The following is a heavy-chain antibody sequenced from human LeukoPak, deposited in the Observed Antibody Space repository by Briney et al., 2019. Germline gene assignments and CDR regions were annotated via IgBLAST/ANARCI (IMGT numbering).Heavy chain of an antibody. CDR1: GFTFSDYW. Sequence: PGGSLRLSCAASGFTFSDYWMSWIRQAPGKGLEWVAWISGSGNIIDYADSVKGRSTISRDNSKNTLYLQMNSLRAEDTAVYYCAKDEGSGSNYSFYWGQGTLVTVSS. D-gene: IGHD3-10*01. CDR2: ISGSGNII. CDR3: AKDEGSGSNYSFY. V-gene: IGHV3-11*04. J-gene: IGHJ4*02.